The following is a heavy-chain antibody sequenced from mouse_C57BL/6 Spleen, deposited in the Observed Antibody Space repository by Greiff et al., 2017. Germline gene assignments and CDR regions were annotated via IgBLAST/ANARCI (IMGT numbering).Heavy chain of an antibody. D-gene: IGHD1-1*01. V-gene: IGHV1-52*01. CDR2: IDPSDSET. CDR3: ARGGSSYLFAY. Sequence: QVQLQQPGAELVRPGSSVKLSCKASGYTFTSYWMHWVKQRPIQGLEWIGNIDPSDSETHYNQKFKDKATLTVDNSSSTAYMQLSSLTSEGSSVYYCARGGSSYLFAYWGQGTLVTVSA. CDR1: GYTFTSYW. J-gene: IGHJ3*01.